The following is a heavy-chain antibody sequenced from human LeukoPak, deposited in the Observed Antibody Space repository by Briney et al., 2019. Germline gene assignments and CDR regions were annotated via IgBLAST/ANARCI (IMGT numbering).Heavy chain of an antibody. CDR1: GGSFSGYY. Sequence: SETLSLTCAVYGGSFSGYYWSWIRQPPGKGLEWIEEINHSGSTNYNPLLKSRVIISVDTSKNQSSLKLSSVTAADTAVYYCGRKDRAVCYFDYWGQGTLVTVSS. V-gene: IGHV4-34*01. CDR2: INHSGST. CDR3: GRKDRAVCYFDY. D-gene: IGHD3-16*01. J-gene: IGHJ4*02.